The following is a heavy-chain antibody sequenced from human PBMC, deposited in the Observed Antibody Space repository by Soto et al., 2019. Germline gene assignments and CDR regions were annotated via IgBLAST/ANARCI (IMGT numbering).Heavy chain of an antibody. D-gene: IGHD1-1*01. Sequence: EVQLVESGGGLVKPGGSLRLSCAASGFSFSNAWMSWARQAPGKGLEWVGHIRSKSDGGTTDYAAPLKGRVTISRDDSNTTRYLQMNSLKPVYTAVYYCWDNYYWGQGTLVTVSS. CDR3: WDNYY. V-gene: IGHV3-15*01. CDR2: IRSKSDGGTT. CDR1: GFSFSNAW. J-gene: IGHJ4*02.